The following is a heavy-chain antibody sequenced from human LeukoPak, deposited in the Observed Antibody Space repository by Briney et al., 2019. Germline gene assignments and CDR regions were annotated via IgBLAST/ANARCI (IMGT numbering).Heavy chain of an antibody. D-gene: IGHD3-16*02. Sequence: ASVKVSCKVSGYTLTKSYMHWVRQAPGKGLDRMGGFDPKDGETIYAQKFQGRVTMTEDTSTGTAYMELSSLRSEDTAVYYCASIPFGGVLVRSLFDYWGQGTLVTVSS. CDR3: ASIPFGGVLVRSLFDY. CDR1: GYTLTKSY. V-gene: IGHV1-24*01. CDR2: FDPKDGET. J-gene: IGHJ4*02.